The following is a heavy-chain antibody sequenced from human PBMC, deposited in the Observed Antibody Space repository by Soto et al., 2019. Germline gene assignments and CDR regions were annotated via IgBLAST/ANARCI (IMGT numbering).Heavy chain of an antibody. V-gene: IGHV4-30-2*01. CDR3: ARVAGDGWYDA. CDR2: IYRSGNT. CDR1: RGSIVSGGYS. J-gene: IGHJ5*02. Sequence: SETLSLTCVVSRGSIVSGGYSWSWIRQPPGKGLEWIGNIYRSGNTYYNPSLESRFTIPIDNSKNQFSLKLTSMTAADTAVYYCARVAGDGWYDAWGQGAPVTFSS.